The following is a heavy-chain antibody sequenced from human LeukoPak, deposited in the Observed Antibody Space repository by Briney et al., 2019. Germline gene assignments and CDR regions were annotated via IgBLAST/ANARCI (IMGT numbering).Heavy chain of an antibody. D-gene: IGHD3-3*01. J-gene: IGHJ6*02. V-gene: IGHV3-21*01. CDR1: RFTFSSDS. Sequence: PGGSLRLSCAASRFTFSSDSMNWVRQAPGKGLEWVSSISSSSSYIYYADSVKGRFTISRDNAKNSLYLQMNSLRAEDTAVYYCARSQSYPLLKEWIEYYYGMDVWGQGTTVTVSS. CDR3: ARSQSYPLLKEWIEYYYGMDV. CDR2: ISSSSSYI.